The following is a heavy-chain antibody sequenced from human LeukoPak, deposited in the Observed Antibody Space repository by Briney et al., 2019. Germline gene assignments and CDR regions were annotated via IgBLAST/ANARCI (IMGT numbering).Heavy chain of an antibody. D-gene: IGHD1-26*01. CDR1: GFTFSSYA. Sequence: AGGSLRLSCAASGFTFSSYAMSWVRQAPGKGLEWVSAISGSGDSTYYTDSVKGRFTISRDNSKNTLYLQMNSLRAQDTAVYYCAKDARDPRGSLDAFDIWGQGTMVTVSS. J-gene: IGHJ3*02. CDR2: ISGSGDST. V-gene: IGHV3-23*01. CDR3: AKDARDPRGSLDAFDI.